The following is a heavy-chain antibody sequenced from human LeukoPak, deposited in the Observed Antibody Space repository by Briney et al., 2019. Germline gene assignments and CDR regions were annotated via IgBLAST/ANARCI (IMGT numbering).Heavy chain of an antibody. CDR2: IKQDGSEK. CDR1: GFTFSSYW. V-gene: IGHV3-7*01. D-gene: IGHD3-16*02. CDR3: ARDIVTRYYYYMDV. Sequence: GGSLRLSCAASGFTFSSYWMSWVRQAPGKGLEWVANIKQDGSEKYYVDSVKGRFTISRDNAKNSLYLQMNSLRAEDTAVYYCARDIVTRYYYYMDVWGKGTTVTVSS. J-gene: IGHJ6*03.